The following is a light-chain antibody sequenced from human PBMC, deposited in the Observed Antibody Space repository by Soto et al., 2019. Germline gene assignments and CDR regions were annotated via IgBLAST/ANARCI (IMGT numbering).Light chain of an antibody. CDR2: EVS. J-gene: IGLJ1*01. CDR3: SSFTSSSTQV. CDR1: SSDVGGYNY. Sequence: QSALTQPASVSGSPGQSITISCTGTSSDVGGYNYVSWCQQHPGKVPKLMIYEVSNRPSGVVNRFSGSKSGNTASLTISGLQAEDEADYYCSSFTSSSTQVFGTGTKLTVL. V-gene: IGLV2-14*01.